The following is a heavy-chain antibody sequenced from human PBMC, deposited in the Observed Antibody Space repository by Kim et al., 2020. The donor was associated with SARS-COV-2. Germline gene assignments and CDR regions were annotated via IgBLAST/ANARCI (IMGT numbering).Heavy chain of an antibody. CDR2: ISAYNGNT. CDR1: GYTFTSYG. Sequence: ASVKVSCKASGYTFTSYGISWVRQAPGQGLEWMGWISAYNGNTNYAQKLQGRVTMTTDTSTSTAYMELRSLRSDDTAVYYCARDWGGVVVVPAALKLSTFDYWGQGTLVTVSS. V-gene: IGHV1-18*04. J-gene: IGHJ4*02. D-gene: IGHD2-2*01. CDR3: ARDWGGVVVVPAALKLSTFDY.